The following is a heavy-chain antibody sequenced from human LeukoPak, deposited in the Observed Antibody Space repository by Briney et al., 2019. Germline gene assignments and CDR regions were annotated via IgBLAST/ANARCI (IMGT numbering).Heavy chain of an antibody. J-gene: IGHJ4*02. CDR2: IIPIFGTA. CDR3: GRKAGDCGGGSCYSIDY. Sequence: GSSVKVSCKAFGGSFSSEAISWVRQAPGQGLEWMGGIIPIFGTANYAQKFQGRVTITTDESTSTAYMEVSSLRPEDTAVYYCGRKAGDCGGGSCYSIDYWGQGTLVTVSS. D-gene: IGHD2-15*01. CDR1: GGSFSSEA. V-gene: IGHV1-69*05.